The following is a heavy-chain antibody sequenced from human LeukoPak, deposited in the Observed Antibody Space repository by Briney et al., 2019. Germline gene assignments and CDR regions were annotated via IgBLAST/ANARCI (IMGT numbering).Heavy chain of an antibody. V-gene: IGHV3-30-3*01. CDR2: ISYDGSNK. CDR3: ARDHGTYYVFWSGYRYYYYGMDV. J-gene: IGHJ6*02. CDR1: GFTFSSYA. Sequence: PGGSLRLSCAASGFTFSSYAMHWVRQAPGKGLEWVAVISYDGSNKYYADSVKGRFTISRDNSKNTLYLQMNSLRAEDTAVYYCARDHGTYYVFWSGYRYYYYGMDVWGQGTTVTVSS. D-gene: IGHD3-3*01.